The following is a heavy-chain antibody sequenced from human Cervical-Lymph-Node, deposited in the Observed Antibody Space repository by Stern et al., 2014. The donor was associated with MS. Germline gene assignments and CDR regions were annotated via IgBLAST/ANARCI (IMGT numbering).Heavy chain of an antibody. CDR2: ISWSSGKI. D-gene: IGHD2-15*01. J-gene: IGHJ6*02. Sequence: EVQLVESGGDLVQPGRSLRLSCAASGFRFDDYAMYWVRQAPGKGLEWVSGISWSSGKIGYADSVKGLFNISRDNVKNSLFLQMNSLRSEDTASYYCARAIGFCSGGNCEPYYYYGIDVWGQGTRVTVSS. CDR1: GFRFDDYA. CDR3: ARAIGFCSGGNCEPYYYYGIDV. V-gene: IGHV3-9*01.